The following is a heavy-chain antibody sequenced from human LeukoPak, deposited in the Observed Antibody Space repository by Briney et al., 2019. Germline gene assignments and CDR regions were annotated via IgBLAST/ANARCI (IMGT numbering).Heavy chain of an antibody. V-gene: IGHV3-74*01. Sequence: GGSLRLSCAASGFTLSNYWMHWVRQAPGKGLVWVSRINTDGQTTSYADSVKGRFSISRDNAKNTLYLQMNSLRAEDTAVYYCARPGTGFDCWGQGTLVTVSS. CDR2: INTDGQTT. D-gene: IGHD1-1*01. J-gene: IGHJ4*02. CDR1: GFTLSNYW. CDR3: ARPGTGFDC.